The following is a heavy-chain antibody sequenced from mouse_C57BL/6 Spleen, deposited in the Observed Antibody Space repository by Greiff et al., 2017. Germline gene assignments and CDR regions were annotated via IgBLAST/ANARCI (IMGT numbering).Heavy chain of an antibody. CDR2: IYPGDGDT. CDR3: AYYDYDEGFAY. D-gene: IGHD2-4*01. CDR1: GYAFSSYW. Sequence: VQLKESGAELVKPGASVKISCKASGYAFSSYWMNWVKQRPGKGLEWIGQIYPGDGDTNYNGKFKGKATLTADKSSSTAYMQLSSLTSEDSAVYFCAYYDYDEGFAYWGQGTLVTVSA. J-gene: IGHJ3*01. V-gene: IGHV1-80*01.